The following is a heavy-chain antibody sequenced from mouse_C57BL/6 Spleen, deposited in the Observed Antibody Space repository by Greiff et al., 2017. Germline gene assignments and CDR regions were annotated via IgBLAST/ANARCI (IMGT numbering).Heavy chain of an antibody. J-gene: IGHJ2*01. V-gene: IGHV3-6*01. Sequence: DVKLQESGPGLVKPSQSLSITCSVTGYSITSGYYWNWLRQFPGNKLEWMGNISYDGSNNYNPSLKNRNSITRDPSKNQFFLKLNSVTTEDTATYYCARAGHYFDYWGQGTTLTVSS. CDR3: ARAGHYFDY. CDR2: ISYDGSN. CDR1: GYSITSGYY.